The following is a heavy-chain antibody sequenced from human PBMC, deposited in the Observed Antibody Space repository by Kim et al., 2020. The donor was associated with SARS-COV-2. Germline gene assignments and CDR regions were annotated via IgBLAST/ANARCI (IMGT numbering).Heavy chain of an antibody. J-gene: IGHJ4*02. D-gene: IGHD4-4*01. CDR2: IKSKTDGGTT. V-gene: IGHV3-15*01. Sequence: GGSLRLSCAASGFTFSNAWMSWVRQAPGKGLEWVGRIKSKTDGGTTDYAAPVKGRFTISRDDSKNTLYLQMNSLKTEDTAVYYCTNAARGPRGSIYFDYWGQGTLVTVSS. CDR3: TNAARGPRGSIYFDY. CDR1: GFTFSNAW.